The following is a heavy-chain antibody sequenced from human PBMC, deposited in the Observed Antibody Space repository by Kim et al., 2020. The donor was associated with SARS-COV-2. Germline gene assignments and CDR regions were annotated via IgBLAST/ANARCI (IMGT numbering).Heavy chain of an antibody. CDR2: IIPIFGTA. CDR1: GGTFSSYA. V-gene: IGHV1-69*13. Sequence: SVKVSCKASGGTFSSYAISWVRQAPGQGLEWMGGIIPIFGTANYAQKFQGRVTITADESTSTAYMELSSLRSEDTAVYYCARSEPRDFWSGSFDYWGQGTLVTVSS. D-gene: IGHD3-3*01. CDR3: ARSEPRDFWSGSFDY. J-gene: IGHJ4*02.